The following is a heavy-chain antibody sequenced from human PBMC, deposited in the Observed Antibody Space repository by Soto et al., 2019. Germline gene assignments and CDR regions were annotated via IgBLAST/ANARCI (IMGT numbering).Heavy chain of an antibody. CDR1: GFTFSSYA. Sequence: PGGSLRLSCAASGFTFSSYAMHWVRQAPGKGLEWVAIMSYDGNNQYYADSVKGRFTISRDNFKNTLYLQMNSLRAEDTAVYYCVKALGELSPESFDYWGQGILVTVSS. J-gene: IGHJ4*02. D-gene: IGHD3-16*02. CDR3: VKALGELSPESFDY. V-gene: IGHV3-30*18. CDR2: MSYDGNNQ.